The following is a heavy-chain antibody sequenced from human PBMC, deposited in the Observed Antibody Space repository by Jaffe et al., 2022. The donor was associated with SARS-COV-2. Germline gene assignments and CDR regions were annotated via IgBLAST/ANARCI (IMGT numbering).Heavy chain of an antibody. J-gene: IGHJ4*02. CDR2: LNSAESDT. V-gene: IGHV3-74*01. D-gene: IGHD3-22*01. Sequence: EVRLVESGGGLVQPGGSLRLSCAASGFTFSSYWMHWVRQAPGKGPEWVSGLNSAESDTTYADSVKGRFTISRDNAKNTLYLQMNSLRAEDTAVYYCARPFSYYYDSSGYYSPDYFFDSWGQGTLVTVSS. CDR3: ARPFSYYYDSSGYYSPDYFFDS. CDR1: GFTFSSYW.